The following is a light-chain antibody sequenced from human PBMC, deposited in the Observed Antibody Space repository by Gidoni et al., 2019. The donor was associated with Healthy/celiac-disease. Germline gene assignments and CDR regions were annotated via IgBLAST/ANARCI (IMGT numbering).Light chain of an antibody. V-gene: IGKV1-9*01. CDR1: QGISSY. CDR3: QQLNSYPRT. Sequence: IQLTQSPSFLSASVGDRVTITCQASQGISSYLAWYQQKPGKAPKLLIYAASTLQSGVPSRFSGGGSGTEFTLTISSLQPEDFATYYCQQLNSYPRTFGQGTKLEIK. J-gene: IGKJ2*01. CDR2: AAS.